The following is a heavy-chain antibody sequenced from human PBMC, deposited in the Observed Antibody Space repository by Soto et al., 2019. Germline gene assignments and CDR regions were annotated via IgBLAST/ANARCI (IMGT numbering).Heavy chain of an antibody. CDR1: GFTFSSYA. CDR2: ISGSGGRT. CDR3: GKKVHATYGDYALYDYGMDV. J-gene: IGHJ6*02. V-gene: IGHV3-23*01. Sequence: EVQLLESGGGLVQPGGSLRLSCAASGFTFSSYAMSWVRQAPGKGLEWVSAISGSGGRTYYADSVKGRFTISRDNSKNTLYLQRASLRAEDTAVYYCGKKVHATYGDYALYDYGMDVWGQGTTVTVSS. D-gene: IGHD4-17*01.